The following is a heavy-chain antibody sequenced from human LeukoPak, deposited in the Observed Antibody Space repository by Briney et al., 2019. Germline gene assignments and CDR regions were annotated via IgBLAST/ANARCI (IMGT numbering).Heavy chain of an antibody. CDR2: IYPSDSET. J-gene: IGHJ5*02. V-gene: IGHV5-51*01. CDR3: ARLIYYGSGRTYFFDP. D-gene: IGHD3-10*01. Sequence: GESLKISCKGSGYSFNTFYIGWVRQTPETGLEWMGNIYPSDSETKYKPSFQGQITVSVDKAITTAYLHLNSLKASDTGMYYCARLIYYGSGRTYFFDPWGQGTLVTVSP. CDR1: GYSFNTFY.